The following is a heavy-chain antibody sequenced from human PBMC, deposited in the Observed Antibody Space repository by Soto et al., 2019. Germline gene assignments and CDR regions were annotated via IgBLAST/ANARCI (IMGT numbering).Heavy chain of an antibody. CDR2: VLQSGST. J-gene: IGHJ4*02. CDR3: ARDDYDGYYFTY. D-gene: IGHD4-17*01. Sequence: PSETLSLTCVVSGGSISSGGYSWNWIRQPPGKGLEWIGYVLQSGSTFYNPSLKSRVTMSVDRSKNQFSLKLSSVTAADTAVYYCARDDYDGYYFTYWGQGALVTVSS. CDR1: GGSISSGGYS. V-gene: IGHV4-30-2*01.